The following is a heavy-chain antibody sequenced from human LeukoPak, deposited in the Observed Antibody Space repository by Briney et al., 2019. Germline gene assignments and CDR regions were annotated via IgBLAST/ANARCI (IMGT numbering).Heavy chain of an antibody. V-gene: IGHV3-30*04. Sequence: PGGSLILSCAASGFTFSSYAMHWVRQAPGKGLEWVAVISYDGSNKYYADSVKGRFTISRDNSKNTLYLQMNSLRAEDTAVYYCARGCSTSCPRLDYWGQGTLVTVSS. J-gene: IGHJ4*02. D-gene: IGHD2-2*01. CDR1: GFTFSSYA. CDR3: ARGCSTSCPRLDY. CDR2: ISYDGSNK.